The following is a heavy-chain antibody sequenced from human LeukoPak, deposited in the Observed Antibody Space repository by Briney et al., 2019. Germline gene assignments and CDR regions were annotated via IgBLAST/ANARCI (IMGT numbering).Heavy chain of an antibody. V-gene: IGHV1-2*02. Sequence: ASVKVSCKASGYTFTGYYMHWVRQAPGQGLEWMGWINPNSGGTNYAQKFQGRVTMTRDTSISTAYMELSRLRSDDTAVYYCARDVTGLAGTTHTTGYWGQGTLVTVSS. CDR2: INPNSGGT. CDR3: ARDVTGLAGTTHTTGY. D-gene: IGHD1-1*01. CDR1: GYTFTGYY. J-gene: IGHJ4*02.